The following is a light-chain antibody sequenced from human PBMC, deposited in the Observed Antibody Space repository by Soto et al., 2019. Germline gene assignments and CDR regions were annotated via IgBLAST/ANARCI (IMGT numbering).Light chain of an antibody. V-gene: IGLV2-11*01. CDR1: SSDVGGYIY. J-gene: IGLJ1*01. Sequence: QSALTQPRSVSGSRGQSVTISCTGTSSDVGGYIYVSWYQQHPGKAPKLIMYDVSQLPSGVPDRFSGSKSGNTASLTISGLQAEDEAGYHCCSFAGSYTYVFGTGTKVTVL. CDR3: CSFAGSYTYV. CDR2: DVS.